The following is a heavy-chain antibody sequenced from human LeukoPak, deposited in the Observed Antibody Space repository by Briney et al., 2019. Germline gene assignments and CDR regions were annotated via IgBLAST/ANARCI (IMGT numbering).Heavy chain of an antibody. CDR3: ARGKRYNWNGLVY. V-gene: IGHV1-69*13. Sequence: SVKVSCKASGGTFSSYAISWVRQAPGQGLEWMGGIIPIFGTANYAQKFQGRVTITADESTSTAYVELSSLRPEDTAVYYCARGKRYNWNGLVYWGQGTLVTVSS. J-gene: IGHJ4*02. CDR2: IIPIFGTA. CDR1: GGTFSSYA. D-gene: IGHD1-1*01.